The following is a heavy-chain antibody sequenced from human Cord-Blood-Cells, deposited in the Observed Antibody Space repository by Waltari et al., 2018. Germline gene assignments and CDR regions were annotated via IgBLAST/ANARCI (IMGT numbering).Heavy chain of an antibody. J-gene: IGHJ4*02. V-gene: IGHV4-59*01. CDR1: GGSISSYY. CDR3: ASMSIAARWDY. CDR2: IYYSGST. D-gene: IGHD6-6*01. Sequence: QVQLQESGPGLVKPSETLSLTCTVSGGSISSYYWSWIRQPPGKGLEWIGYIYYSGSTNYNPSRKSRVTISVDTSKNQFSLKLSSVTAADTAVYYCASMSIAARWDYWGQGTLVTVSS.